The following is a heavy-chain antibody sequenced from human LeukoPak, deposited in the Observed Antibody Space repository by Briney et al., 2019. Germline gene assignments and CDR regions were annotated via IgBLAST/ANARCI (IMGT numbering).Heavy chain of an antibody. CDR3: AREVISSARQTDAFDI. CDR1: GFTLSSHW. J-gene: IGHJ3*02. CDR2: INSDGSRT. D-gene: IGHD6-19*01. V-gene: IGHV3-74*01. Sequence: PGGSLRLSCAASGFTLSSHWMHWVRQAPGKGLVWVSRINSDGSRTNYADSVMGRLTISRDNAKNTLYLQMNSLRAEDTAVYYCAREVISSARQTDAFDIWGQGTMVTVSS.